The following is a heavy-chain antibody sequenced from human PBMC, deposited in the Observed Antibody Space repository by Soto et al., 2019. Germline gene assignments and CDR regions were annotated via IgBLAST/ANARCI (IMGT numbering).Heavy chain of an antibody. J-gene: IGHJ4*02. CDR3: TKEGLFWSGSFDS. D-gene: IGHD3-3*01. CDR1: GFTFSSYP. CDR2: VSYDGITK. V-gene: IGHV3-30-3*02. Sequence: GGALRVTCSASGFTFSSYPMHWVRQAPVKGLEWVAIVSYDGITKYADSVKGRFTISRDNSNNTLFLQMNSLRTEDTAVYYCTKEGLFWSGSFDSWGQGTLVTVSS.